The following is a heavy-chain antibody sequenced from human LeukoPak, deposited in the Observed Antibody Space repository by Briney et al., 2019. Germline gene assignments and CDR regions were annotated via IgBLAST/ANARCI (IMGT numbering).Heavy chain of an antibody. J-gene: IGHJ4*02. D-gene: IGHD6-13*01. CDR3: AKDTLQTAAGSLPGY. V-gene: IGHV3-21*01. CDR2: ISSSGSYI. CDR1: GFTFSSYS. Sequence: GGSLRLSCAASGFTFSSYSMNWVRQAPGKGLEWVSSISSSGSYIYYADSVKGRFTISRDNAENSLYLQMNSLRAEDTAVYYCAKDTLQTAAGSLPGYWGQGTLVTVSS.